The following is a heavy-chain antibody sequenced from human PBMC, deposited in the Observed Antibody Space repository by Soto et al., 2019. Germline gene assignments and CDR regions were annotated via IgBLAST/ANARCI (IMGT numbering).Heavy chain of an antibody. Sequence: GASVKVSCKASGGTFSSYAISWVRQAPGQGLEWMGGIIPIFGTANYAQKFQGRVTITADESTSTAYMELSSLRSEDTAVYYCARAPITMVRGVIPTGFDYWGQGTLVTVSS. CDR1: GGTFSSYA. V-gene: IGHV1-69*13. CDR2: IIPIFGTA. CDR3: ARAPITMVRGVIPTGFDY. D-gene: IGHD3-10*01. J-gene: IGHJ4*02.